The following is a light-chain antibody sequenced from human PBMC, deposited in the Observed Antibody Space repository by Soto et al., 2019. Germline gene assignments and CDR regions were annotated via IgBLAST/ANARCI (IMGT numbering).Light chain of an antibody. Sequence: DIVLPQSPGTLALSPGERATFSCRASQSVSSSYLAWYQQKPGQAPRLLIDGASSRATGIPDRFSGSGSGTDFTLTISRLEPEGFAVYYCQQYGSATLYTFGQGTKLEIK. CDR3: QQYGSATLYT. V-gene: IGKV3-20*01. CDR2: GAS. J-gene: IGKJ2*01. CDR1: QSVSSSY.